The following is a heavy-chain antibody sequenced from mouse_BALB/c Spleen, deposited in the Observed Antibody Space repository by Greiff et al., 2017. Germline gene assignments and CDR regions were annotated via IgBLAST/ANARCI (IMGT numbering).Heavy chain of an antibody. CDR1: GFDFSRYW. D-gene: IGHD1-1*01. CDR3: ARGYYYGGYFDV. CDR2: INPGSSTI. V-gene: IGHV4-2*02. Sequence: EVMLVESGGGLVQPGGSLNLSCAASGFDFSRYWMSWARQAPGKGQEWIGEINPGSSTINYTPSLKDKFIISRDNAKNTLYLQMSKVRSEDTALYYCARGYYYGGYFDVWGAGTTVTVSS. J-gene: IGHJ1*01.